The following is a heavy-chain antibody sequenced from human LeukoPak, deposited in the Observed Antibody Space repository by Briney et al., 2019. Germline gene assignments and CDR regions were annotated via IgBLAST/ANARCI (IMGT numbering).Heavy chain of an antibody. CDR2: IYSGGST. Sequence: PGGSLRLSCAASGFTFSDNYMSWVRQAPGKGPEWVSVIYSGGSTYYADSVKGRFTISRDNSKNTLYLQMNSLRAEDTAVYYCAKPDYYDSSGHALYYDYWGQGTLVTVSS. D-gene: IGHD3-22*01. CDR1: GFTFSDNY. J-gene: IGHJ4*02. CDR3: AKPDYYDSSGHALYYDY. V-gene: IGHV3-66*02.